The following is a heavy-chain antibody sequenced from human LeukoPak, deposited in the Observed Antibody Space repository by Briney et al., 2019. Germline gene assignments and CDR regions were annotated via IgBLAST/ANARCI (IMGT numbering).Heavy chain of an antibody. Sequence: GGSLRLSCTSSGLNFITYAMSWLHQPPGNGLDLASTTGTEYTKFYGHSAKGRFTIPSDNYKNIMYLQMNSLKTEDTAVYHCANTGPPAYSNGWASQGVYYFDDWGQGTLVTVSS. J-gene: IGHJ4*02. V-gene: IGHV3-23*01. CDR2: TGTEYTK. CDR1: GLNFITYA. D-gene: IGHD6-19*01. CDR3: ANTGPPAYSNGWASQGVYYFDD.